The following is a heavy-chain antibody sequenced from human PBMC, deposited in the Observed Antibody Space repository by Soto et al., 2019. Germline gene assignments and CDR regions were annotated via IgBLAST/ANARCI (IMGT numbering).Heavy chain of an antibody. V-gene: IGHV4-34*01. CDR2: INHSGRT. CDR1: GGYFSGYY. CDR3: ARAMYRDYGSEFLYWFDP. J-gene: IGHJ5*02. D-gene: IGHD3-10*01. Sequence: QVQLQQWGAGLLKPSETLSLTCAGYGGYFSGYYWSWIRQHPGKGLEWLGEINHSGRTNYNPSLKIRVTITVDTSKNQFSRKLSSVTAADTAVYYWARAMYRDYGSEFLYWFDPWGQGTLVTVSS.